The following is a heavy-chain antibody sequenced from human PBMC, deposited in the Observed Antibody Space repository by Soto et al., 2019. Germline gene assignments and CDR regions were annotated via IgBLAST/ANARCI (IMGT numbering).Heavy chain of an antibody. J-gene: IGHJ4*02. Sequence: SETLSLTCTVSGGSISSGDYYWSWIRQPPGKGLEWIGYIYYSGSTYYNPSLKSRVTISVDTSKNQFSLKLSSVTAADTAVYYCARVLNTGTTPFDYWGQGTLVTVSS. CDR3: ARVLNTGTTPFDY. D-gene: IGHD1-7*01. CDR1: GGSISSGDYY. CDR2: IYYSGST. V-gene: IGHV4-30-4*01.